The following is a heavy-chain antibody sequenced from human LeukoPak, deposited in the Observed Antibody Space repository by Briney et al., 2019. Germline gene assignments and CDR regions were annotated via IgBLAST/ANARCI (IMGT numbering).Heavy chain of an antibody. Sequence: SETLSLTCTVSGGSISSYHWSWIRQPPGKGLEWIGYIYYSGSTNYNPSLKSRVTISVDTSKNQFSLKLSSVTAADTAVYYCASVPTRGAPDTLWFHYWGQGTLATVSS. CDR3: ASVPTRGAPDTLWFHY. CDR2: IYYSGST. J-gene: IGHJ4*02. D-gene: IGHD3-10*01. V-gene: IGHV4-59*01. CDR1: GGSISSYH.